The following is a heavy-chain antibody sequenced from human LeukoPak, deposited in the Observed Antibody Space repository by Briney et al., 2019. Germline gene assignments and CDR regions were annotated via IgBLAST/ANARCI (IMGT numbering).Heavy chain of an antibody. Sequence: PSETLSLTCTVSGGSISSYYWSWIRQPPGEGLEWIGYIYYSGSTNYNPSLKSRVTISVDTSKNQFSLKLSSVTAADTAVYYCARGGGGSSYWFDPWGQGTLVTVSS. D-gene: IGHD6-13*01. CDR3: ARGGGGSSYWFDP. J-gene: IGHJ5*02. CDR1: GGSISSYY. V-gene: IGHV4-59*01. CDR2: IYYSGST.